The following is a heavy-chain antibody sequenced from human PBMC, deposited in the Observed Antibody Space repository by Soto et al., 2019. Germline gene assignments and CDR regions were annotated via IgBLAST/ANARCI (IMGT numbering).Heavy chain of an antibody. CDR1: GGSFSGYY. CDR3: ASGGLQDIVVVPAARWDYYYYGMDV. Sequence: PSETLSLTCAVYGGSFSGYYWSWIRQPPGKGLEWIGEINHSGSTNYNPSLKSRVTISVDTSKNQSSLKLSSVTAADTAVYYCASGGLQDIVVVPAARWDYYYYGMDVWGQGTTVTVSS. D-gene: IGHD2-2*01. CDR2: INHSGST. V-gene: IGHV4-34*01. J-gene: IGHJ6*02.